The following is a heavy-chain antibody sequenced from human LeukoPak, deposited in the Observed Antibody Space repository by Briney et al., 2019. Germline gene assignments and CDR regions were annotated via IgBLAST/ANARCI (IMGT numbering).Heavy chain of an antibody. D-gene: IGHD3-16*02. CDR1: GFXFSDYA. CDR3: ANLYVWGNYRAPSA. Sequence: GGSLRLSCEASGFXFSDYAMTWVRQAPGKGLEWLSSISSSGGSILYADSVKGRFTISRDNSRNTLYVQMNSLRSEDTAVYYCANLYVWGNYRAPSAWGQGTLVTVSS. CDR2: ISSSGGSI. J-gene: IGHJ5*02. V-gene: IGHV3-23*01.